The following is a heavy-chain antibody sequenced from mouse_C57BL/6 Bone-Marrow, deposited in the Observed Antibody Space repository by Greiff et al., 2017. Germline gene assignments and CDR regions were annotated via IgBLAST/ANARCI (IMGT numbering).Heavy chain of an antibody. D-gene: IGHD1-1*01. J-gene: IGHJ4*01. Sequence: EVQLQESGPGLVKPSQSLSLPCSVTGYSITSGYYWNWIRQFPGNKLEWMGYISYDGSNNYNPSLKNRISITRDTSKNQFFLKLNSVTTEDTATLYVASAVGYAMDYWGQGTSITVSA. CDR2: ISYDGSN. CDR3: ASAVGYAMDY. CDR1: GYSITSGYY. V-gene: IGHV3-6*01.